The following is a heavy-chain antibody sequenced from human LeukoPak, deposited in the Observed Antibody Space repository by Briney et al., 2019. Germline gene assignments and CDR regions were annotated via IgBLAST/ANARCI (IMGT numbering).Heavy chain of an antibody. Sequence: GASVKVSCKASGGTFSSYAISWVRQAPGQGLKWMGGIIPIFGTANYAQKFQGSVTITADESTSTAYMELSSLRSEDTAVYYCARGIQLWYTIHYFDYWGQGTLVTVSS. J-gene: IGHJ4*02. V-gene: IGHV1-69*13. CDR3: ARGIQLWYTIHYFDY. CDR1: GGTFSSYA. CDR2: IIPIFGTA. D-gene: IGHD5-18*01.